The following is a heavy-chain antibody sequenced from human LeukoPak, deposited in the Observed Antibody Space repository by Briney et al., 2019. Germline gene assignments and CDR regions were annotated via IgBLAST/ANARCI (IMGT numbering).Heavy chain of an antibody. D-gene: IGHD3-22*01. CDR1: GGSFSDYY. CDR3: ARHLKKNYYDSSGYYGPLGPGGEFDY. V-gene: IGHV4-34*01. J-gene: IGHJ4*02. CDR2: INHSGST. Sequence: SETLSLTCAVYGGSFSDYYWSWIRQPPGKGLEWIGEINHSGSTNYKVSLKSRVTISVDTSKNQFSLKLSSVTAADTAVYYCARHLKKNYYDSSGYYGPLGPGGEFDYWGQGTLVTVSS.